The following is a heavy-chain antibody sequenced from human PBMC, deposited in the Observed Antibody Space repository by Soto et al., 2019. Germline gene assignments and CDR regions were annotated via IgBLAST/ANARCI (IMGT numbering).Heavy chain of an antibody. D-gene: IGHD6-19*01. CDR3: AREFSQSVAGRYYYYYGMDV. CDR2: ISYDGSNK. J-gene: IGHJ6*02. CDR1: GFTFSSYA. Sequence: GGSLRLSCAASGFTFSSYAMHWVRQAPGKGLEWVAVISYDGSNKYYADSMKGRFTISRDNSKNTLYLQMNSLRAEDTAVYYCAREFSQSVAGRYYYYYGMDVWGQGTTVTVSS. V-gene: IGHV3-30-3*01.